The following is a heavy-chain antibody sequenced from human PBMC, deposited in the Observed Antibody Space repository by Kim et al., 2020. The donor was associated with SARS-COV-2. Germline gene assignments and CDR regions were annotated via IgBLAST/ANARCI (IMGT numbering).Heavy chain of an antibody. D-gene: IGHD6-19*01. J-gene: IGHJ6*02. CDR3: AKDPEQWLEWGGAYGMDV. V-gene: IGHV3-30*18. CDR1: GFTFSSYG. CDR2: ISYDGSNK. Sequence: GGSLRLSCAASGFTFSSYGMHWVRQAPGKGLEWVAVISYDGSNKYYADSVKGRFTISRDNSKNTLYLQMNSLRAEDTAVYYCAKDPEQWLEWGGAYGMDVWGQGTTVTVSS.